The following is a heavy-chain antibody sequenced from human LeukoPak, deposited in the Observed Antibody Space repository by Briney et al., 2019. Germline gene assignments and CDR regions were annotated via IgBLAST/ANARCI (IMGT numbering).Heavy chain of an antibody. D-gene: IGHD2-21*01. CDR3: AREYCGSGGCSDY. V-gene: IGHV1-18*01. Sequence: ASVKVSCKASGGTFSSYAISWVRQAPGQGLEWMGWINVDNDNTNYAQKFQGRVTMTTDTSTSTAYMELRSLRSDDTAVYYCAREYCGSGGCSDYWGQGTLVTVSS. J-gene: IGHJ4*02. CDR1: GGTFSSYA. CDR2: INVDNDNT.